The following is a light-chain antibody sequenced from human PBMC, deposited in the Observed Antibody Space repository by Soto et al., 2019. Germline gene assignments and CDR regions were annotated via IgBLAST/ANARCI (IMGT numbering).Light chain of an antibody. Sequence: DIQMTQSPSTLSASLGHGQSMSLRASQSIRSGLAWYKQKTGKDPKILIYDASSLESGVPSRFSGSGSGTEFTLTISSLQPDDFATYYCQQYNSYLTFGQGTRLEIK. CDR3: QQYNSYLT. CDR2: DAS. J-gene: IGKJ5*01. CDR1: QSIRSG. V-gene: IGKV1-5*01.